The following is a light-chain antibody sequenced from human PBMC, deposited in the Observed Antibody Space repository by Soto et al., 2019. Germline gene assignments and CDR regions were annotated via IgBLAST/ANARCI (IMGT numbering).Light chain of an antibody. CDR2: DVS. J-gene: IGLJ2*01. V-gene: IGLV2-14*01. Sequence: QSALTQPASVSGSPGQSITISCTGTSSDVGGYNYVSWYQQHPGKAPKLMIYDVSNRPSGVSNRFSGSKSGNTASLTISGLQAEDEADYYCSSYTSSSTPGGVFGGGTQLTVL. CDR3: SSYTSSSTPGGV. CDR1: SSDVGGYNY.